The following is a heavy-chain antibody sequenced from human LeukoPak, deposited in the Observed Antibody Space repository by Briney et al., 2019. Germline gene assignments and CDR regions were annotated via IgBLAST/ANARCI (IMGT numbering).Heavy chain of an antibody. V-gene: IGHV3-7*03. D-gene: IGHD3-9*01. Sequence: GGSPRLSCEASGFTFSSYWMSWVRQAPGKGLEWVANIKTDGSEKYYVDSVKGRFTISRDNAKNSLYLQMNSLRAEDTAVYYCARDYTGYFPWGQGTLVIVSS. CDR1: GFTFSSYW. CDR3: ARDYTGYFP. CDR2: IKTDGSEK. J-gene: IGHJ5*02.